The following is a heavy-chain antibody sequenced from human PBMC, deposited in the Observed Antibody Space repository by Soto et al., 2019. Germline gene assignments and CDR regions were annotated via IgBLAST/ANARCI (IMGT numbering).Heavy chain of an antibody. D-gene: IGHD6-19*01. CDR1: GYTFTGYY. J-gene: IGHJ6*02. Sequence: GASVKVSCKASGYTFTGYYMHWVRQAPGQWLEWMGWINPNSGGTNYAQKFQGRVTMTTDTSTSTAYMELRSLRSDDTAVYYCARVGTSSGWYVPFDYYYYGMDVWGQGTTVTVSS. CDR2: INPNSGGT. V-gene: IGHV1-2*02. CDR3: ARVGTSSGWYVPFDYYYYGMDV.